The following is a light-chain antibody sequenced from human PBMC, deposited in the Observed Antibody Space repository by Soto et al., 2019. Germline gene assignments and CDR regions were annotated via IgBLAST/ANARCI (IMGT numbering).Light chain of an antibody. Sequence: QSVLTQPPSASGTPGQRVTISCSGSSSNIGSNYVYWYQQLPGTAPKLLIYSINQRPSGVPDRFSGSKSGTSASLAISGLRSEDEADYYCAAWDDSLSGFFVFGTGTKLTVL. CDR3: AAWDDSLSGFFV. CDR1: SSNIGSNY. CDR2: SIN. J-gene: IGLJ1*01. V-gene: IGLV1-47*01.